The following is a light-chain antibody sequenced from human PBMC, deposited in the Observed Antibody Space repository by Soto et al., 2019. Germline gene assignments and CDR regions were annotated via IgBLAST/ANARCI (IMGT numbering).Light chain of an antibody. CDR3: ETCDSNILV. Sequence: QAVLTQSSSASASLGSSVKLTCTVSSGHTSQIIAWHQQQPGKAPGYLMKLDISGSYNKGSGVPVRFSGSSSGADLYLTTPNLQFEADSDYYCETCDSNILVFGGGTKLTVL. CDR1: SGHTSQI. CDR2: LDISGSY. J-gene: IGLJ2*01. V-gene: IGLV4-60*02.